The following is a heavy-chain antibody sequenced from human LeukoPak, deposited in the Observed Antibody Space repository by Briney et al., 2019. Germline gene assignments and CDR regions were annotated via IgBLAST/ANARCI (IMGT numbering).Heavy chain of an antibody. V-gene: IGHV1-2*02. J-gene: IGHJ6*02. CDR2: INPNSGGT. D-gene: IGHD3-16*02. CDR1: GYTFTGYY. Sequence: AASVKVSCKASGYTFTGYYMHWVRQAPGQGLAWMGWINPNSGGTNYAQKFQGRVTVTRDTSISTAYMELSRLRSDDTALYYCARDPVRGYSYGYSPIMITFGGVIADYGMDVWGQGTTVTVSS. CDR3: ARDPVRGYSYGYSPIMITFGGVIADYGMDV.